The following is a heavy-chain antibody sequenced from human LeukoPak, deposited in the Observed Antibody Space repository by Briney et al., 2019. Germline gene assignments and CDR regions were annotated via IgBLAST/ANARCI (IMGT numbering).Heavy chain of an antibody. Sequence: PGGSLRLSCAASGFTFSSYSMNWVRQAPGKGLEWVSYISSSSSTIYYADSVKGRFTISRDNAKNSLYLQMNSLRAEDTAVYYCAKDRYGGAFDMWGQGTMVAVSS. V-gene: IGHV3-48*01. J-gene: IGHJ3*02. D-gene: IGHD4-23*01. CDR2: ISSSSSTI. CDR3: AKDRYGGAFDM. CDR1: GFTFSSYS.